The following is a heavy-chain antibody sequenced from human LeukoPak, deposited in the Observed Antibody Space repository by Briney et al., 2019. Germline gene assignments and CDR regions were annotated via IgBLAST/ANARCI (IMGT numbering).Heavy chain of an antibody. CDR2: IYSGGST. Sequence: GGSLRLSCTVSGFTVSSDSMSWVRQAPGKGLEWVSFIYSGGSTHYSDSVKGRFTISRDNSKNTLYLQMNSLRAEDTAVYYCARDWPQTWIQDYFDYWGQGTLVTVSS. CDR1: GFTVSSDS. J-gene: IGHJ4*02. V-gene: IGHV3-53*01. D-gene: IGHD5-18*01. CDR3: ARDWPQTWIQDYFDY.